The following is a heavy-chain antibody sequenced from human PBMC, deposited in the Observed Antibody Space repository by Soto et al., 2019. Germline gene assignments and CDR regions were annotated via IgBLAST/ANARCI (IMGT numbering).Heavy chain of an antibody. D-gene: IGHD1-26*01. V-gene: IGHV3-23*01. J-gene: IGHJ3*02. Sequence: GGSLRLSCAASGFTFSSYAMSWVRQAPGKGLEWVSAISGSGGSTYYADSVKGRFTISRDNSKNTLYLQMNSLRAEDTAVYYCAKDIFSGIVASLTSDAFDIWGQGTMVTVSS. CDR2: ISGSGGST. CDR1: GFTFSSYA. CDR3: AKDIFSGIVASLTSDAFDI.